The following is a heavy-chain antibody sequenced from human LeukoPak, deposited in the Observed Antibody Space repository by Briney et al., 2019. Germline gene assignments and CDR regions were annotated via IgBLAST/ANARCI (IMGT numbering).Heavy chain of an antibody. J-gene: IGHJ4*02. V-gene: IGHV3-23*01. CDR3: VKDMWRGYFVF. D-gene: IGHD2-21*01. Sequence: GGSLRLSCAASGFTFSSYDMTWVRQAPGKGLEWVSSISDRGDRSFYADSVKRRFTITRESSENTLFRQLNSVRAEDTAIYYCVKDMWRGYFVFWGQGTLVTVSS. CDR1: GFTFSSYD. CDR2: ISDRGDRS.